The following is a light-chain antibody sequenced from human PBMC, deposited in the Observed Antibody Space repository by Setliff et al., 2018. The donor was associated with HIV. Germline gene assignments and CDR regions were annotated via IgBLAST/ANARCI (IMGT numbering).Light chain of an antibody. V-gene: IGLV2-11*01. CDR3: CSYAGTYTYI. CDR2: DVS. J-gene: IGLJ1*01. CDR1: SSDVGAYNF. Sequence: QSALTQPRSVSGSPGQSVTFSCTGSSSDVGAYNFVSWYQQHPGKAPKLIIYDVSKRPSGVPDRFSGSKSGDTASLTISGLQSEDEADDYCCSYAGTYTYIFGTGTKVTVL.